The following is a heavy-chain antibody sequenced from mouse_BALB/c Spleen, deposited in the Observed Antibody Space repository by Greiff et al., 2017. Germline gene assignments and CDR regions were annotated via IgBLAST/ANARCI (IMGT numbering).Heavy chain of an antibody. CDR1: GFSLTSYG. CDR2: IWAGGST. CDR3: ARDMGSRYFDV. J-gene: IGHJ1*01. V-gene: IGHV2-9*02. Sequence: VKLVESGPGLVAPSQSLSITCTVSGFSLTSYGVHWVRQPPGKGLEWLGVIWAGGSTNYNSAIMSRLSISKDNSKSQVFLKMNSLQTDDTAMYYCARDMGSRYFDVWGAGTTVTVSS. D-gene: IGHD1-1*02.